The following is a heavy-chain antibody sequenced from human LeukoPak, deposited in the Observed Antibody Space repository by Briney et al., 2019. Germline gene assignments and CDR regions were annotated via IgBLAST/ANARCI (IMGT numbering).Heavy chain of an antibody. CDR3: VREGMATIGACDH. Sequence: PGRSLRLSCAASGFTFSSYSMNWVRQAPGKGLEWVSSISSSSSYIYYADSVKGRFTISRDNAKNTLFLQMNSLRAEDTAVYYCVREGMATIGACDHWGQGILVTVSS. D-gene: IGHD5-24*01. CDR1: GFTFSSYS. J-gene: IGHJ4*02. V-gene: IGHV3-21*01. CDR2: ISSSSSYI.